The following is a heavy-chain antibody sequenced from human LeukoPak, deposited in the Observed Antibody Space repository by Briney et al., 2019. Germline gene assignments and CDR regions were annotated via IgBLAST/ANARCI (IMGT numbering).Heavy chain of an antibody. CDR2: ISGYIVIA. D-gene: IGHD2-2*01. CDR1: GYAFISYG. Sequence: ASVKVSCKASGYAFISYGISGVRQAPGQGLEWMGWISGYIVIANYAQKLQGRVTMTTETSRSTAYMELRSLRSDDTAVYYCARALHLIIVVPAAHVYDYWGQGNLVIVSS. CDR3: ARALHLIIVVPAAHVYDY. J-gene: IGHJ4*02. V-gene: IGHV1-18*04.